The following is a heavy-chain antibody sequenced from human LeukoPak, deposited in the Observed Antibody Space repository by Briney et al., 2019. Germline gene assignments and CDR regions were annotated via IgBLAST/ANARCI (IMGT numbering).Heavy chain of an antibody. CDR2: ISYDSGSL. CDR1: GFTFDDYG. D-gene: IGHD2-2*01. J-gene: IGHJ4*02. Sequence: GGSLRLSCVASGFTFDDYGMHWVRHVPGKGLEWVSSISYDSGSLAYADAVRGRFTISRDSGKKSLYLQMNSLRAEDTALYYCTKGGCSSSRCYYNYWGQGTLVTVSS. CDR3: TKGGCSSSRCYYNY. V-gene: IGHV3-9*01.